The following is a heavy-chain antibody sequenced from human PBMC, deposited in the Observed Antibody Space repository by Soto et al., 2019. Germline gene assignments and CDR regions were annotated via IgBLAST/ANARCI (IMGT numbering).Heavy chain of an antibody. V-gene: IGHV4-4*07. CDR2: IYTSGST. D-gene: IGHD6-19*01. CDR1: GGSISSYY. CDR3: ARDTPLAVAGPNSGAWFDP. J-gene: IGHJ5*02. Sequence: SETLSLTCTVSGGSISSYYWSWIRQPAGKGLEWIGRIYTSGSTNYNPSLKSRVTMSVDTSKNQFSLKLSSVTAADTAVYYCARDTPLAVAGPNSGAWFDPWGQGILVTVSS.